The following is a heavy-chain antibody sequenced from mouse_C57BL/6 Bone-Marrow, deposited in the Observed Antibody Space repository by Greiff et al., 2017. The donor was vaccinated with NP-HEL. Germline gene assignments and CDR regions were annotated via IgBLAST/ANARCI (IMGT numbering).Heavy chain of an antibody. CDR3: ARPIYYDFSMDY. CDR2: INPNNGGT. D-gene: IGHD2-4*01. V-gene: IGHV1-26*01. Sequence: VQLQQSGPELVKPGASVKISCKASGYTFTDYYMNWVKQSHGKSLEWIGDINPNNGGTSYNQKFKGKATLTVDKSSSTAYMELRSLTSEDSAVYYCARPIYYDFSMDYWGQGTSVTVSS. J-gene: IGHJ4*01. CDR1: GYTFTDYY.